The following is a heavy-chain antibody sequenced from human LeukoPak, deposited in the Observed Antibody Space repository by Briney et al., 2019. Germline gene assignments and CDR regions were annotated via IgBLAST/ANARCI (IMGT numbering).Heavy chain of an antibody. CDR2: ISGSGNII. J-gene: IGHJ4*02. CDR3: AREDSDYSNYDF. CDR1: RFTFSSYA. V-gene: IGHV3-48*03. D-gene: IGHD4-11*01. Sequence: GGSLRLSCAASRFTFSSYAMHWVRQAPGKGLGWVSYISGSGNIIYYADSVKGRFTVSRDNAKNSLYLQMNDLRAEDTAVYYCAREDSDYSNYDFWGQGTLVTVSS.